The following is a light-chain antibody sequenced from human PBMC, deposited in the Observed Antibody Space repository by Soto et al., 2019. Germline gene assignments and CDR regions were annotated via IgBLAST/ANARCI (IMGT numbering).Light chain of an antibody. CDR2: EVN. J-gene: IGLJ1*01. V-gene: IGLV2-14*01. CDR1: SSDVGDYKY. CDR3: SSYTSNTYV. Sequence: QSVLTQPASVSGSPGQSITISCTGTSSDVGDYKYVSWYQQHPGKAPKLMIFEVNNRPSGVSNRFSGSKSGNTASLTISGLQAEDEADYFCSSYTSNTYVFGTGTKVT.